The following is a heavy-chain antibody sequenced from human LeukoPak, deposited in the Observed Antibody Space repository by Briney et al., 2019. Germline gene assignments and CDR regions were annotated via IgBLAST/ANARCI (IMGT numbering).Heavy chain of an antibody. D-gene: IGHD3-22*01. CDR2: IYYSGST. CDR3: ARVFYDSSGYYRGRDFDI. V-gene: IGHV4-31*03. CDR1: GGSISSGGYY. Sequence: SQTLSLTCTVSGGSISSGGYYWSWIRQHPGKGLEWIGHIYYSGSTYYNPSLKSRVTISVDTSKNQFSLKLSSVTAADTAVYYCARVFYDSSGYYRGRDFDIWGQGTMVTVSS. J-gene: IGHJ3*02.